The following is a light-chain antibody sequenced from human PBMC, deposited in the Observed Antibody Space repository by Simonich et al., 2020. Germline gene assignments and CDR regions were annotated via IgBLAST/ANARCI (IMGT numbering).Light chain of an antibody. J-gene: IGLJ3*02. CDR1: SGYSNYK. CDR3: GADHGSGSNFVWV. Sequence: QPVLTQPPSASASLGASVTLTCTLSSGYSNYKVDWYQQRPGKGPRFVMRVGTGGIVGAKGDGIPALFSVLSSGLNRYLTIKNIQEEDESDYHCGADHGSGSNFVWVFGGGTKLTVL. CDR2: VGTGGIVG. V-gene: IGLV9-49*01.